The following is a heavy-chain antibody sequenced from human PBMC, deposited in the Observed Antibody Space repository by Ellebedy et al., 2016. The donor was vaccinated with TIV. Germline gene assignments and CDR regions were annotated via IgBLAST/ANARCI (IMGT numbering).Heavy chain of an antibody. CDR3: AGWFGELLDVRWFDT. Sequence: GSLRLSCTVSGASFSSSSSYWGWIRQPPGKGLEWIGSIYHSGSTYYNPSLENRVTISVDTSKDQFSRKLSSVTAAATAVYYCAGWFGELLDVRWFDTWGQGTLVTVSS. CDR2: IYHSGST. V-gene: IGHV4-39*01. D-gene: IGHD3-10*01. CDR1: GASFSSSSSY. J-gene: IGHJ5*02.